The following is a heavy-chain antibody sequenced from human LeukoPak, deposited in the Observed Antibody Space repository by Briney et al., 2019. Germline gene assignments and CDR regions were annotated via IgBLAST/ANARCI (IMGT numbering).Heavy chain of an antibody. CDR1: GGSITSNSYY. Sequence: PSETLSLTCTVSGGSITSNSYYWGWIRQPPGNGLEWIGSIYYSGSTYYNPSLQSRVTISVDTSKNQFSLKLNSVTAADTAVYYCASFYCSGGSCYQYFSYYYMDVWGKGTTVTISS. V-gene: IGHV4-39*01. CDR3: ASFYCSGGSCYQYFSYYYMDV. D-gene: IGHD2-15*01. CDR2: IYYSGST. J-gene: IGHJ6*03.